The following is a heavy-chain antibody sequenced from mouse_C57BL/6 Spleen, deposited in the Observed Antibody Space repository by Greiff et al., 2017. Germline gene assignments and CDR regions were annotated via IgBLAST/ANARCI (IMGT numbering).Heavy chain of an antibody. V-gene: IGHV1-69*01. J-gene: IGHJ1*03. Sequence: QVQLQQPGAELVMPGASVKLSCKASGYTFTSYWMHWVKQRPGQGLEWIGEIDPSDSYTNYNQKFKGKSTLTVDKSSSTAYMQLSSLTSEDSAVYYCARGGWSRGYFDVWGTGTTGTVAS. CDR2: IDPSDSYT. CDR3: ARGGWSRGYFDV. D-gene: IGHD2-3*01. CDR1: GYTFTSYW.